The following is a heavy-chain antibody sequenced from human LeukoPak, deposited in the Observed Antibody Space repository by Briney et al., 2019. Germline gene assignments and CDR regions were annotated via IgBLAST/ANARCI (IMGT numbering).Heavy chain of an antibody. CDR2: IRPKSGGT. Sequence: GASVKVSCKASGYTFTDYYMHWVRQAPGQGLEWMGWIRPKSGGTNYAQKFQGRVTMTRDTSISTVYMELSRLRSDDTALYYCATLYPDAFDIWGQGTMVTVS. V-gene: IGHV1-2*02. CDR3: ATLYPDAFDI. D-gene: IGHD3-10*01. CDR1: GYTFTDYY. J-gene: IGHJ3*02.